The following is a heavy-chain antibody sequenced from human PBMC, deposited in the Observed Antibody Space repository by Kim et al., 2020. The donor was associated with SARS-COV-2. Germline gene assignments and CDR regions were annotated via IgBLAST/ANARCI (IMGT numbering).Heavy chain of an antibody. CDR1: GFTFDDYA. V-gene: IGHV3-43D*03. Sequence: GGSLRLSCAASGFTFDDYAMHWVRQAPGKGLEWVSLISWAGGSTYYADSVKGRFTISRDNSKNSLYLQMNSLRAEDTALYYCAKDIAAAGTGPFDYWGQGTLVTVSS. D-gene: IGHD6-13*01. J-gene: IGHJ4*02. CDR3: AKDIAAAGTGPFDY. CDR2: ISWAGGST.